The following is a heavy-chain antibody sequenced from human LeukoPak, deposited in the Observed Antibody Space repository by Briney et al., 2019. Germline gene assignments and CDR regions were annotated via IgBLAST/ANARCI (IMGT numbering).Heavy chain of an antibody. CDR2: ISGSGGST. D-gene: IGHD6-19*01. V-gene: IGHV3-23*01. CDR3: AKQQWLVNYYYYMDV. CDR1: GFTFSSYA. Sequence: TGGSLRLSCAAYGFTFSSYAMSWVRQAPGKGLEWVSAISGSGGSTYYADSVKGRFTISRDNSKNTLYLQMNSLRAEDTAVYYCAKQQWLVNYYYYMDVWGKGTTVTVSS. J-gene: IGHJ6*03.